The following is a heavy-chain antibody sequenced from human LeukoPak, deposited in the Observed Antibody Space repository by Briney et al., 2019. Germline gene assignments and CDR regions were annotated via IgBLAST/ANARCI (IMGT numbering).Heavy chain of an antibody. Sequence: SETLSLTCTVSGGSISSYYWSWIRQPPGKGLEWIGYIYYSGSTNYNPSLKSRVTISVDTSKNQFSLKLSSVTAADTAVYYCATHNGDSPYYFDYWGQGTLVTVSS. V-gene: IGHV4-59*08. CDR3: ATHNGDSPYYFDY. CDR1: GGSISSYY. CDR2: IYYSGST. J-gene: IGHJ4*02. D-gene: IGHD2-21*01.